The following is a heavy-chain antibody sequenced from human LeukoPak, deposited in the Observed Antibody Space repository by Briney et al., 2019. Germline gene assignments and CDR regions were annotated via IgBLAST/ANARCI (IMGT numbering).Heavy chain of an antibody. CDR2: IWYDGSNK. V-gene: IGHV3-33*01. J-gene: IGHJ6*04. CDR3: ARDASYYYGSGSYPLYYYGMDV. D-gene: IGHD3-10*01. CDR1: GFTFSSYG. Sequence: GGSLRLSCAASGFTFSSYGMHWVRQAPGKGLEWVAVIWYDGSNKYYADSVKGRFTISRDNSKNTLYLQMNSLRAEDTAVYYCARDASYYYGSGSYPLYYYGMDVWGKGTTVTVSS.